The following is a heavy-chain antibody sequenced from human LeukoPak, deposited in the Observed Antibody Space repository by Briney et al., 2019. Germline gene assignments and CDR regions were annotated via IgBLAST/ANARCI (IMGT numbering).Heavy chain of an antibody. Sequence: ASVKVSCKASGYTFTSYDINWVRQATGQGLEWMGWMNPNSGNTGYAQKFQGRVTMARNTSISTAYTELSSLRSEDTAVYYCARVGLSYGFAGDDYWGQGTLVTVSS. D-gene: IGHD5-18*01. CDR1: GYTFTSYD. J-gene: IGHJ4*02. CDR3: ARVGLSYGFAGDDY. V-gene: IGHV1-8*01. CDR2: MNPNSGNT.